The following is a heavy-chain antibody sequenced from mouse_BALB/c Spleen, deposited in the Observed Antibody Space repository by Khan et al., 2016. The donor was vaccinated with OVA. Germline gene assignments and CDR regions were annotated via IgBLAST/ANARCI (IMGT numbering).Heavy chain of an antibody. V-gene: IGHV3-2*02. CDR2: ISYSGVT. D-gene: IGHD1-1*01. CDR1: GYSITSGYA. Sequence: EVKLEESGPGLVKPSQSLSLTYTVTGYSITSGYAWNWIRQFPGNKLEWMGYISYSGVTSYTPSLKSRISITRDTSKNQFFLQLNSVTTEDTATYYCARGNYYGYYFAYWGQGTTLTVSS. J-gene: IGHJ2*01. CDR3: ARGNYYGYYFAY.